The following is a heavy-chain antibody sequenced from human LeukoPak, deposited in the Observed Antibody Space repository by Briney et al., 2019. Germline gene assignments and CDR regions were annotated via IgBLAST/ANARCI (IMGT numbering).Heavy chain of an antibody. CDR3: ASIGPDSSGYSSRYWYFDL. CDR2: IYTSGST. CDR1: GGSISSYY. V-gene: IGHV4-4*07. J-gene: IGHJ2*01. Sequence: SETLSLTCTVSGGSISSYYWSWIRQPAGKGLEWIGRIYTSGSTNYNPSLKSRVTMSVDTSKNQFSLKLSSVTAADTAVYYCASIGPDSSGYSSRYWYFDLWGRGTPVTVSS. D-gene: IGHD3-22*01.